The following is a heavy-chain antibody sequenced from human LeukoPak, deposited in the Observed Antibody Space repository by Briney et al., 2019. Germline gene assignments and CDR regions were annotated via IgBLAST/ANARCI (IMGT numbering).Heavy chain of an antibody. CDR1: GGTFSSYA. CDR3: ARGPADGYNSFDY. Sequence: ASVKVSCKASGGTFSSYAISWVRQAPGQGLEWMGGIIPIFGTANYAQKFQGRVTITADESTSTAYMELSSLRSEDTAAYYCARGPADGYNSFDYWGQGTLVTVSS. J-gene: IGHJ4*02. D-gene: IGHD5-24*01. CDR2: IIPIFGTA. V-gene: IGHV1-69*13.